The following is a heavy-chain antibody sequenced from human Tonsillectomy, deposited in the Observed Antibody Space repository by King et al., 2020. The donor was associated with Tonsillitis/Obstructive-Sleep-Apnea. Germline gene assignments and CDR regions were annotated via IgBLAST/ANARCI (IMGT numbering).Heavy chain of an antibody. CDR2: ISYGGSNK. V-gene: IGHV3-30*04. Sequence: QLVQSGGGVVQPGRSLRLSCAASGFTFSNYPMHWVRQAPGKGLEWVAVISYGGSNKYYADSVKGRFTISRDNSKNTLYLQMDSLRAEDTAVYYCAGLDESGNYYYYYMDVWGKGTAVTVSS. J-gene: IGHJ6*03. CDR3: AGLDESGNYYYYYMDV. CDR1: GFTFSNYP. D-gene: IGHD3/OR15-3a*01.